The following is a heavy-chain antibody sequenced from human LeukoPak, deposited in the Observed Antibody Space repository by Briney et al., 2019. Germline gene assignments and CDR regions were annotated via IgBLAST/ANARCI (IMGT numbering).Heavy chain of an antibody. CDR2: INPNSGGT. V-gene: IGHV1-2*02. J-gene: IGHJ4*01. CDR1: GYSFIDYY. D-gene: IGHD3-10*01. CDR3: ARETMVRGVIDEF. Sequence: GASVKVSCKASGYSFIDYYMHWVRQAPGQGFEWMGWINPNSGGTNYAQKFQDRVSMTRDTSTSTAYMELRGLKSDDTAVYFCARETMVRGVIDEFWGQGTRVIVSS.